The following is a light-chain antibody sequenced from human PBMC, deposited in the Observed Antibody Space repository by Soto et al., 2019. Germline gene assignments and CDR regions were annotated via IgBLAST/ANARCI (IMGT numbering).Light chain of an antibody. CDR3: QQRSNWPRWT. J-gene: IGKJ1*01. V-gene: IGKV3-11*01. Sequence: EIVLTQSPGTLSLSPGERATLSCRASQSVGSRFLAWYQQKPGQAPRLLIYSASNRATGIPARFSGSGSGTDFTLTISSLEPEDFAVYYCQQRSNWPRWTFGQGTKVDIK. CDR2: SAS. CDR1: QSVGSRF.